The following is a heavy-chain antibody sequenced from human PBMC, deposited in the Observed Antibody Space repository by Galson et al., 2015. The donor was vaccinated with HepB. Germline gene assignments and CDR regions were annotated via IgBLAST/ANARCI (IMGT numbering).Heavy chain of an antibody. J-gene: IGHJ3*02. Sequence: SVKVSCKASGYTFTGYYMHWVRQAPGQGLEWMGRINPNSGGTNYAQKSQGRVTMTRDTSISTAYMELSRLRSDDTAVYYCARDRSSTSYASYWVAATKDAFDIWGQGTMVTVSS. V-gene: IGHV1-2*06. CDR1: GYTFTGYY. D-gene: IGHD2-15*01. CDR2: INPNSGGT. CDR3: ARDRSSTSYASYWVAATKDAFDI.